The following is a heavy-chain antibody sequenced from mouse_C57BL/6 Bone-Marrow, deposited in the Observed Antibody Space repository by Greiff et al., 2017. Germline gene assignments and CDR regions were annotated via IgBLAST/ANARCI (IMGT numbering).Heavy chain of an antibody. V-gene: IGHV1-47*01. Sequence: QVQLKESGAELVKPGASVKMSCKASGYTFTTYPIEWMKQNHGKSLEWIGNFHPYNDDTKYNEKFKGKATLTVEKSSSTVYLELSRLTSDDSAVYYCARRDDGYEGFAWFAYWGQGTLVTVSA. CDR2: FHPYNDDT. D-gene: IGHD2-3*01. J-gene: IGHJ3*01. CDR1: GYTFTTYP. CDR3: ARRDDGYEGFAWFAY.